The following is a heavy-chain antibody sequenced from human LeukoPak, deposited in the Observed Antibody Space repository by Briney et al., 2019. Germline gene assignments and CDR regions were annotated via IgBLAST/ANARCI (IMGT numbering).Heavy chain of an antibody. J-gene: IGHJ3*02. CDR1: GGTFSSYA. D-gene: IGHD3-22*01. CDR3: ARSPMIVVVVAFDI. Sequence: SVKVSCKASGGTFSSYAISWVRQAPGQGLEWMGGIIPIFGTANYAQKFQGRVKITADKSTRTAYMELSSLRSEDTAVYYCARSPMIVVVVAFDIWGQGTMVTVSS. CDR2: IIPIFGTA. V-gene: IGHV1-69*06.